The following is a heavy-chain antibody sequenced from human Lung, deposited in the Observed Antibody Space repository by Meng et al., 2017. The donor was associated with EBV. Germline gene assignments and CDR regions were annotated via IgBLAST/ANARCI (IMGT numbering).Heavy chain of an antibody. D-gene: IGHD1-26*01. CDR3: AREADGATFDY. V-gene: IGHV1-18*01. Sequence: QLQLVRSGVAVKKPGSSVKVSCEASVFIFTSYAISWVRQAPGQGLEWMGWISGYNGNTNYAQKLQGRVTMTTDTSTSTAYMELRSLRSDDTAVYYCAREADGATFDYWGQGTLVTVSS. CDR2: ISGYNGNT. CDR1: VFIFTSYA. J-gene: IGHJ4*02.